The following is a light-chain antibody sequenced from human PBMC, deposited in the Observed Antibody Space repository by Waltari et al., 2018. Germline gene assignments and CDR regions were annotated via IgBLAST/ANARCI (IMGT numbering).Light chain of an antibody. CDR2: DAS. CDR1: QDISNY. Sequence: IQMNLSPSPLSASVGYRLTITCQASQDISNYLNWYQQKPGKAPKLLIYDASNLETGVPSRFSGSGSGTDFTFTISSLQPEDIATYYCQQYDNLPWTFGQGTKVEIK. J-gene: IGKJ1*01. V-gene: IGKV1-33*01. CDR3: QQYDNLPWT.